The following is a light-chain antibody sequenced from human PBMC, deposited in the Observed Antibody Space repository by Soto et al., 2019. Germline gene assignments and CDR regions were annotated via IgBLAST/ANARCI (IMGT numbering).Light chain of an antibody. Sequence: EIVMTQSPSTLSASPGERATLSCRASQSVSSYLAWYQQKPGQAPRLLIYDASNRATGIPARFSGSGSGTDFTLTISSLEPEDFAVYYCQQRSNWAPWTFGQGTKVDIK. CDR3: QQRSNWAPWT. CDR1: QSVSSY. J-gene: IGKJ1*01. V-gene: IGKV3-11*01. CDR2: DAS.